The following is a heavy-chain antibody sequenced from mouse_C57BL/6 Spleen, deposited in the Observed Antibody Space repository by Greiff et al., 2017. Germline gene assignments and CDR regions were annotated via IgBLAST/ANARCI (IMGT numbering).Heavy chain of an antibody. Sequence: EVQLQQSGPELVNPGASVKISCKASGYTFTDYYMNWVKQSHGKSLEWIGDINPNNGGTSYNQKFKGKATLTVDKSSSTAYMELRSLTSEDSAVYYCARNYYGSRGFAYWGQGTLVTVSA. J-gene: IGHJ3*01. CDR2: INPNNGGT. CDR1: GYTFTDYY. V-gene: IGHV1-26*01. D-gene: IGHD1-1*01. CDR3: ARNYYGSRGFAY.